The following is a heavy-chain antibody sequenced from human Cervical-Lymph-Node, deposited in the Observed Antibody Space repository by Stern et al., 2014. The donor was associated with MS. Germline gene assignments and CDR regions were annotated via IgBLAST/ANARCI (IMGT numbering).Heavy chain of an antibody. CDR3: ARELSGMYGMDV. Sequence: QLQLQESGPGLVKPSQTLSLTCTVSGGSINNGDYYWSWVRQHPGKGLEWLGYIYYGGTTYYNPSVKSRLSISVDTSKRHFSLKLTSVTAADAAVYYCARELSGMYGMDVWGQGTTVTVSS. J-gene: IGHJ6*02. CDR1: GGSINNGDYY. D-gene: IGHD1-1*01. V-gene: IGHV4-31*03. CDR2: IYYGGTT.